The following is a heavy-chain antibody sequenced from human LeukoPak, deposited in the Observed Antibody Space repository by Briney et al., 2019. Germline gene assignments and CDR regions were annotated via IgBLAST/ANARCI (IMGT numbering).Heavy chain of an antibody. V-gene: IGHV3-30*02. CDR3: AKDPGASVPGFYMDV. CDR1: GFGFRHYG. J-gene: IGHJ6*03. CDR2: IWSDGNNK. Sequence: GGSLRLSCVASGFGFRHYGMHWVRQATGKGLEWVSFIWSDGNNKKYGDSVKGRFTISRDNSNNMLYLQMDSLRPEYTGVYYCAKDPGASVPGFYMDVWGKGTTVIVSS. D-gene: IGHD2-8*02.